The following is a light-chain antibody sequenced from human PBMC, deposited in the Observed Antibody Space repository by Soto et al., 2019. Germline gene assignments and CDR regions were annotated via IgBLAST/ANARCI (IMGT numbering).Light chain of an antibody. J-gene: IGKJ4*01. CDR1: LGIRND. CDR3: LQDYNYPLT. Sequence: AIQLTQSPSSLSASVGDRVAITCRASLGIRNDLGWYQQKPGEAPRLLVYAASTLQSGVPSRFSGSGSGTDFTLTISSLQLEDFGTYYCLQDYNYPLTFXGGTKADIK. CDR2: AAS. V-gene: IGKV1-6*02.